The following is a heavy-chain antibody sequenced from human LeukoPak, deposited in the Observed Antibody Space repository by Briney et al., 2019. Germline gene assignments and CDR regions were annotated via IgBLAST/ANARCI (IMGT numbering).Heavy chain of an antibody. CDR2: ISSSSSYM. Sequence: KSGGSLRLSCAASGFTFTSYSMNWVRQAPGKGLEWVSSISSSSSYMYYADSVKGRFTISRDNAKTSLFLQMNSLRAEDTAVYYCAKALRLGELSLFGNAFDIWGQGTMVTVSS. J-gene: IGHJ3*02. CDR1: GFTFTSYS. CDR3: AKALRLGELSLFGNAFDI. V-gene: IGHV3-21*01. D-gene: IGHD3-16*02.